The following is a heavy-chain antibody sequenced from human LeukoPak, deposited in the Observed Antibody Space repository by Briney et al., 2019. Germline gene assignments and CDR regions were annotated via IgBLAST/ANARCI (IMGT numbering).Heavy chain of an antibody. CDR3: AELGITVIGGV. V-gene: IGHV3-48*03. CDR1: GFTLSDYE. Sequence: PGGSLRLSCAASGFTLSDYEMNWVRQAPGKGVEWVSYISSSGSAIYYADSVKGRFTISRDNANNSLYLQMNSLRAEDTAVYYCAELGITVIGGVWGKGTTVTISS. CDR2: ISSSGSAI. D-gene: IGHD3-10*02. J-gene: IGHJ6*04.